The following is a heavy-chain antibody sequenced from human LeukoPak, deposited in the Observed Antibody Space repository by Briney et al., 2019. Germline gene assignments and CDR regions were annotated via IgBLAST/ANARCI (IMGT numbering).Heavy chain of an antibody. V-gene: IGHV3-30*04. Sequence: GGSLRLSCAASGFTFSSYAMHWVRQAPGKGLEGVAVISYDGSNKYYADSVKGRFTISRDNSKNTLYLQMNSLRAEDTAVYYCARDGNGDYPSWYYYYYMDVWGKGTTVTVSS. CDR2: ISYDGSNK. CDR3: ARDGNGDYPSWYYYYYMDV. J-gene: IGHJ6*03. D-gene: IGHD4-17*01. CDR1: GFTFSSYA.